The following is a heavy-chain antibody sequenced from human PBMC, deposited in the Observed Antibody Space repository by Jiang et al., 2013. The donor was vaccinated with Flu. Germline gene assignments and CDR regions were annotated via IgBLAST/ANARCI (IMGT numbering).Heavy chain of an antibody. V-gene: IGHV7-4-1*02. CDR1: GFNFHNYA. Sequence: SGAEVKKPGASVKVSCKASGFNFHNYAMNWVRQAPGQGLEWMGWISTNTGESTYAQGFTGRFDFSMDTSVTTAYLQISSLKAEDTAVYFCASYTTRVKIIRGVPTLDGMDVWGQGTTVTVSS. J-gene: IGHJ6*02. D-gene: IGHD3-10*01. CDR2: ISTNTGES. CDR3: ASYTTRVKIIRGVPTLDGMDV.